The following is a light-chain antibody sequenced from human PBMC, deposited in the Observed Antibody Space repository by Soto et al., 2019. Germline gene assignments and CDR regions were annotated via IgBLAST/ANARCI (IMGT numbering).Light chain of an antibody. CDR1: QTISSW. J-gene: IGKJ1*01. Sequence: DIRMTQSPSTLYGSVGDRVTITCRASQTISSWLAWYQQKPGKAPKLLIYKASTLKSGVPSRFSGSGSGTEFTLTISILQPDDFATYYCQHYTSYSEAFGQGTKWELK. V-gene: IGKV1-5*03. CDR3: QHYTSYSEA. CDR2: KAS.